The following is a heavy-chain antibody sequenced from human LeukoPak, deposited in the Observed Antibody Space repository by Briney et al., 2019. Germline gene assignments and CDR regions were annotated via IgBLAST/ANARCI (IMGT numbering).Heavy chain of an antibody. J-gene: IGHJ3*02. D-gene: IGHD4-17*01. CDR2: TTPNSGGT. CDR3: ARDLIYGDYAFDI. CDR1: GYTFTCYY. Sequence: ASVKVSCKASGYTFTCYYMHWVRQAPGQGLEWMGRTTPNSGGTNYAQKFQGRVTMTRDTSISTAYMELSRLRSGDTAVYYCARDLIYGDYAFDIWGQGTMVTVSS. V-gene: IGHV1-2*06.